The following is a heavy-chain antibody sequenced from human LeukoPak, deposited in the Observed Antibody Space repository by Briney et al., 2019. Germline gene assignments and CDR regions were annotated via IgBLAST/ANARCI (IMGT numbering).Heavy chain of an antibody. Sequence: SETLSLTCAVYGGPFSGYYWSWIRQPPGKGLEWIGEIDHSGSTNYNPSLKSRVTMSADTSKNQFSLKLSSVTAADTAVYYCTRGRKFGYYYYYMDVWDKGTTVTVSS. D-gene: IGHD3-10*01. CDR1: GGPFSGYY. CDR2: IDHSGST. CDR3: TRGRKFGYYYYYMDV. V-gene: IGHV4-34*01. J-gene: IGHJ6*03.